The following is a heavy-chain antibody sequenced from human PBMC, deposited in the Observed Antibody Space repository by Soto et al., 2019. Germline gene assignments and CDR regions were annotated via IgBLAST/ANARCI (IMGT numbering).Heavy chain of an antibody. V-gene: IGHV3-11*01. J-gene: IGHJ5*02. Sequence: PAGSLILSFAASGFSFKDYYMTWMRQTPEKGLEWISTITSSGGNAYYAASVKGRVTISRDNAHNSLYLQMSGLRAEDTALYYCERDMYTNYVNYFYLWGQGTPVTVSS. CDR2: ITSSGGNA. CDR3: ERDMYTNYVNYFYL. CDR1: GFSFKDYY. D-gene: IGHD3-16*01.